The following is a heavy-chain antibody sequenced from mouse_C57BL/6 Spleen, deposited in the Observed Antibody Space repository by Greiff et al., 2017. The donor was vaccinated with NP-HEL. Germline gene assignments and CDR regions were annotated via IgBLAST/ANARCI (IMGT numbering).Heavy chain of an antibody. V-gene: IGHV1-26*01. D-gene: IGHD2-3*01. CDR1: GYTFTDYY. J-gene: IGHJ3*01. Sequence: EVQLQQSGPELVKPGASVKISCKASGYTFTDYYMNWVKQSHGKSLEWIGDINPNNGGTSYNQKFKGKATLTVDKSSSTAYMELRSLTSEDSAVYYCARSAIYDGYGAYWGQGTLVTVSA. CDR3: ARSAIYDGYGAY. CDR2: INPNNGGT.